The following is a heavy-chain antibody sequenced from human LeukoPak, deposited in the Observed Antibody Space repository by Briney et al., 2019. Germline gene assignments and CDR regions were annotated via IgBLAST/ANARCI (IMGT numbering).Heavy chain of an antibody. Sequence: GGSLRLSCEVSGFIFSYYGMNWVRQAPGRGLEWVANIHPEGNEKYHVESVKGRFTISRDNAKNSLLLQMNGLRVEDTAVYYCARGDDFSGDHWGQGTLVAVSS. J-gene: IGHJ4*02. CDR2: IHPEGNEK. V-gene: IGHV3-7*04. CDR1: GFIFSYYG. CDR3: ARGDDFSGDH. D-gene: IGHD1-1*01.